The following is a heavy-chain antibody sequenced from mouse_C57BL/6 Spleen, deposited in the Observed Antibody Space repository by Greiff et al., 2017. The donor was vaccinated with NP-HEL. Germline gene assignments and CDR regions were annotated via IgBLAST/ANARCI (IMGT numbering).Heavy chain of an antibody. CDR3: ARGGPHYYGSSYVFDY. CDR1: GYSITSGYY. D-gene: IGHD1-1*01. Sequence: EVQLQESGPGLVKPSQSLSLTCSVTGYSITSGYYWKWIRQFPGNKLEWMGYISYDGSNNYNPSLKNRISITRDTSKNQFFLKLNSVTTEDTATYYCARGGPHYYGSSYVFDYWGQGTTLTVSS. J-gene: IGHJ2*01. V-gene: IGHV3-6*01. CDR2: ISYDGSN.